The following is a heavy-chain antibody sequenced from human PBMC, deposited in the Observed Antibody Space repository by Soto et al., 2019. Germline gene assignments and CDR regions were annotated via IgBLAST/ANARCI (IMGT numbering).Heavy chain of an antibody. V-gene: IGHV3-30*18. D-gene: IGHD6-19*01. CDR3: AKARGDRVAGNYYFDY. CDR2: ISYDGSNK. Sequence: QVQLVESGGGVVQPGRSLRLSCAASGFTFSSYGMHWVRQAPGKGLEWVAVISYDGSNKYYADSVKGRFTNSRDNSKNTLYLQMNSLRAEDTAVYYCAKARGDRVAGNYYFDYWGQGTLVTVSS. CDR1: GFTFSSYG. J-gene: IGHJ4*02.